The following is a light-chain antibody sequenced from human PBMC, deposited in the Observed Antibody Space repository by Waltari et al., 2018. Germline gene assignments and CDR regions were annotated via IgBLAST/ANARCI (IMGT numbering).Light chain of an antibody. CDR3: QQYGNSRGS. Sequence: EIVLTQFPGTLSLSPGEGATLSCRASQSVISSYLAWYQQKPGQAPRPLIYGASNRATDIPDRFTGSGSGTDFTLTINRLEPEDFAVYYCQQYGNSRGSFGQGTKLEIK. CDR1: QSVISSY. CDR2: GAS. J-gene: IGKJ2*03. V-gene: IGKV3-20*01.